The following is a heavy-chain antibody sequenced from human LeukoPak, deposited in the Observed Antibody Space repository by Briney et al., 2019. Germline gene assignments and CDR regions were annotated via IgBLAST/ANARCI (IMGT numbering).Heavy chain of an antibody. J-gene: IGHJ5*02. Sequence: GASVKVSCKASGYTFTGYYMHWVRQAPGQGLEWMGWINPNGGGTNYAQKFQGRVTMTRDTSISTAYMELSRLRSDDTAVYYCAREIEYCTNGVCFPWFDPWGQGTLVTVSS. CDR2: INPNGGGT. CDR1: GYTFTGYY. CDR3: AREIEYCTNGVCFPWFDP. V-gene: IGHV1-2*02. D-gene: IGHD2-8*01.